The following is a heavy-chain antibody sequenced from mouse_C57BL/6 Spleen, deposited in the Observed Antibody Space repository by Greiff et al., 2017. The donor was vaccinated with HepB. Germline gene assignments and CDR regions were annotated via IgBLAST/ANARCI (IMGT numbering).Heavy chain of an antibody. CDR3: TIYYDYDGFAY. CDR2: IRNKANNNAK. J-gene: IGHJ3*01. CDR1: GFTFSDAW. D-gene: IGHD2-4*01. V-gene: IGHV6-6*01. Sequence: DVKVEESGGGLVQPGGSMKLSCAASGFTFSDAWMDWVRQSPEKGLEWVAEIRNKANNNAKYYAVYGKGRFTISRDDYKSSVYLQMNSLRAEDTGIYYCTIYYDYDGFAYWGQGTLVTVSA.